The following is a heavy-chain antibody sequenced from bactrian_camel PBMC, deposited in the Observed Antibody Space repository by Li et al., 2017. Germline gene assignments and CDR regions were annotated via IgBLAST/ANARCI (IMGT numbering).Heavy chain of an antibody. CDR1: EYFNTFR. D-gene: IGHD6*01. J-gene: IGHJ4*01. V-gene: IGHV3S28*01. Sequence: LTLSCVASEYFNTFRMGWFRQPLGKKREGVAAIYTADGSRYYADSVKGRFTISQDYAKNTMYLQMNSLKTEDTAVYYCAPAGRSYVDIKCRARLGQGTQVTVS. CDR2: IYTADGSR.